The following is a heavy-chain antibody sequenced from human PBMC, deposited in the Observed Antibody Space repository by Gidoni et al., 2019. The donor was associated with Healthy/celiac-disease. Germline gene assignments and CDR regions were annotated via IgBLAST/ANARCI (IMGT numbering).Heavy chain of an antibody. CDR1: GGSISSSSYY. D-gene: IGHD3-22*01. J-gene: IGHJ2*01. Sequence: QLQLQESGPGLVKPSETLSLTCTVSGGSISSSSYYWGWIRQPPGKGLEWIWSIYYSGSTYYHPSLKSRGTISVDTSKNQFSLKLSSVTAADTAVYYCARPLPSGYHGDFDLLGRGTLVTVSS. CDR3: ARPLPSGYHGDFDL. CDR2: IYYSGST. V-gene: IGHV4-39*01.